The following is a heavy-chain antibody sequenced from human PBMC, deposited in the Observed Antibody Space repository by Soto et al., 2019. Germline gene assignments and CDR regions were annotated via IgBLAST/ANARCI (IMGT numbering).Heavy chain of an antibody. CDR3: ARDPIAVAGTYQPGRDYYGMDV. D-gene: IGHD6-19*01. CDR2: IIPIFGTA. V-gene: IGHV1-69*01. J-gene: IGHJ6*02. Sequence: QVQLVQSGAEVKKPGSSVKVSCKASGGTFSSYAISWVRQAPGQGLEWMGGIIPIFGTANYAQKFQGRVTITADESPSTAYMELSSLRSEDTAVYYCARDPIAVAGTYQPGRDYYGMDVWGQGTTVTVSS. CDR1: GGTFSSYA.